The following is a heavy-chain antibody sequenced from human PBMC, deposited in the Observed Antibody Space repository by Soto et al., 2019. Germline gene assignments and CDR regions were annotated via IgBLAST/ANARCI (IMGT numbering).Heavy chain of an antibody. CDR2: ISPYNGNT. V-gene: IGHV1-18*01. CDR1: GYTFRDYI. Sequence: QVQLVQSAGEVKKPGASAIVSCQASGYTFRDYIIAWVRQPPGQRLQWMGWISPYNGNTNYARQFRGRVTLTTDTSTSAGYLELRNLGSDDAATYYCARYCAGNACYSRHYYAMDVWGQGTTVSVSS. CDR3: ARYCAGNACYSRHYYAMDV. D-gene: IGHD2-21*02. J-gene: IGHJ6*02.